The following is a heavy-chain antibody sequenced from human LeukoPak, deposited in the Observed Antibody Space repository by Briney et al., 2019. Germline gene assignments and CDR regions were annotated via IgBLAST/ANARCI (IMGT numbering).Heavy chain of an antibody. CDR1: GFSFDEYA. V-gene: IGHV3-43*02. CDR3: VKDMGPLGTIWLDY. D-gene: IGHD3-3*01. Sequence: GGSLRLSCVASGFSFDEYAMHWVRQAPGKSLQWVSLISGDGSKQYYAESVKGRFTISRDNSKNSLYLQMNSLRTEDTALYYCVKDMGPLGTIWLDYWGQGTLVSVSS. J-gene: IGHJ4*02. CDR2: ISGDGSKQ.